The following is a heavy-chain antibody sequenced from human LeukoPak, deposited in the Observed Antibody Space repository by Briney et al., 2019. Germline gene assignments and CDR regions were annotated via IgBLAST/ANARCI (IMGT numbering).Heavy chain of an antibody. J-gene: IGHJ4*02. Sequence: GGSLRLSCAASGFTFSSYSMNWVRQAPGKGLEWVSSISSSSSYIYYADSVKGRFTISRDNAKNSLYLQMNSLRAEDTAVYYCARSFRQQLASLLGYWGQGTLVTVSS. V-gene: IGHV3-21*01. D-gene: IGHD6-13*01. CDR2: ISSSSSYI. CDR3: ARSFRQQLASLLGY. CDR1: GFTFSSYS.